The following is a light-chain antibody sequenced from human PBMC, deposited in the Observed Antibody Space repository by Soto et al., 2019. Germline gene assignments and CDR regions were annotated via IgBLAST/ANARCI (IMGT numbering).Light chain of an antibody. Sequence: DIEMSQSPDSLAVSLCERAAINCKSSQRVLYSSNNKNYLAWYQQKPGQPPKLXIYWASTRESGVPDRFSGIGSGTGVTSTIGGLELKDFSVYYCHQYAFEAWTFGQGTKVDIK. CDR3: HQYAFEAWT. CDR1: QRVLYSSNNKNY. J-gene: IGKJ1*01. CDR2: WAS. V-gene: IGKV4-1*01.